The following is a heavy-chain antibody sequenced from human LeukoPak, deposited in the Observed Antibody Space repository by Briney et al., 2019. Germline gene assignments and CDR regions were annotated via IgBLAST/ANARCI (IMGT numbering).Heavy chain of an antibody. CDR2: IKWDGGRT. CDR1: GFTFDDHG. V-gene: IGHV3-20*04. CDR3: ARGSASSWYFYFDY. D-gene: IGHD6-13*01. J-gene: IGHJ4*02. Sequence: GGSLRLSCAASGFTFDDHGMSWVRQAPGKGLEWVSGIKWDGGRTGYADSVKGRFTISRDNAKNSVYLQMNSLRAEDTALYYCARGSASSWYFYFDYWGQGTLVTVSS.